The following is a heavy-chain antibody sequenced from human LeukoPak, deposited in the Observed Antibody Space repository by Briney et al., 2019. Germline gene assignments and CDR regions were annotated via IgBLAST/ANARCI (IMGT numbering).Heavy chain of an antibody. Sequence: SVKVSCKASGGTFSSYAISWVRQAPGQGLEWMGGIIPIFGTANYAQKFQGRVTITSDESTSTAYMELSSLRSEDTAVYYCAREVPNYYGMDVWGQGTTVTVSS. CDR1: GGTFSSYA. CDR2: IIPIFGTA. CDR3: AREVPNYYGMDV. V-gene: IGHV1-69*01. J-gene: IGHJ6*02.